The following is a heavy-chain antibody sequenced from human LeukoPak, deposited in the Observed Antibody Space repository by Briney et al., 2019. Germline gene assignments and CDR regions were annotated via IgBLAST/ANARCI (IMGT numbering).Heavy chain of an antibody. CDR3: ARGRFRWELEIRDFDY. CDR2: INPNSGNT. J-gene: IGHJ4*02. Sequence: ASVKVSCKASGYTFTSYDINWVRQATGQGLEWMGWINPNSGNTGYAQKFQGRVTMTRDTSISTAYMELSSLRSEDTAVYYCARGRFRWELEIRDFDYWGQGTLVTVSS. CDR1: GYTFTSYD. D-gene: IGHD1-26*01. V-gene: IGHV1-8*01.